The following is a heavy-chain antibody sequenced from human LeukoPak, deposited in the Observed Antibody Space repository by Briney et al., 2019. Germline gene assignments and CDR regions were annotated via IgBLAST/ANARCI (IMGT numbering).Heavy chain of an antibody. J-gene: IGHJ4*02. CDR2: IKHDGSEK. V-gene: IGHV3-7*03. CDR1: GFTFSSYW. CDR3: AKVGGSSPETDY. D-gene: IGHD1-26*01. Sequence: PGGSLRLSCAVSGFTFSSYWMTWVRQAPGKGLEWVANIKHDGSEKFYVDSVKGRFTISRDNSKNTLYLQMNRMRSEDTAVYYCAKVGGSSPETDYRGQGTLVTVSS.